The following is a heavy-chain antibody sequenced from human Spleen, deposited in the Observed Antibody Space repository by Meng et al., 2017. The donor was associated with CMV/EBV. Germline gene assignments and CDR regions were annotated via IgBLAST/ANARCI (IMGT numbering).Heavy chain of an antibody. CDR3: AREGWFDP. J-gene: IGHJ5*02. CDR1: GFKFDDDG. CDR2: INWNSGRT. Sequence: SISCEVSGFKFDDDGMSWGRQPPGKGLEWVSGINWNSGRTHYADSVKGRFTNSRDNAKNSLYLQMNGLRVEDTALYYCAREGWFDPWGQGTLVTVSS. V-gene: IGHV3-20*04.